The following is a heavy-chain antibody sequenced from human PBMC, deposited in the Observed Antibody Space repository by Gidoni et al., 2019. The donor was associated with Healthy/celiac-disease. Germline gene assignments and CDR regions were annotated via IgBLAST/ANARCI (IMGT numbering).Heavy chain of an antibody. CDR3: ARKAYDILTGYYFGNWFDP. CDR2: MNPHSGNT. V-gene: IGHV1-8*01. D-gene: IGHD3-9*01. CDR1: GYTFTSYD. Sequence: QVQLVQSGAEVKKPGASVKVSCKASGYTFTSYDINWVRQATGQGLEWMGWMNPHSGNTGYAQKFQGRVTMTRNTSISTAYMELSSLRSEDTAVYYCARKAYDILTGYYFGNWFDPWGQGTLVTVSS. J-gene: IGHJ5*02.